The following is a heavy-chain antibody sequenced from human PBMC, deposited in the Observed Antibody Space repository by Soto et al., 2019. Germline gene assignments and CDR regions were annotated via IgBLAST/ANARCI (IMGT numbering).Heavy chain of an antibody. V-gene: IGHV1-2*04. J-gene: IGHJ6*02. CDR1: GYTLTGYY. D-gene: IGHD6-6*01. CDR2: IDPNSGGT. CDR3: ATTRIAARPNYYYGMDV. Sequence: ASVKVSCKASGYTLTGYYMHWVRQAPGQGLEWIGWIDPNSGGTNYAQKFQGWVTMTRDTSISTAYMELSRLRSDDTAVYYCATTRIAARPNYYYGMDVWGQGTTVTVSS.